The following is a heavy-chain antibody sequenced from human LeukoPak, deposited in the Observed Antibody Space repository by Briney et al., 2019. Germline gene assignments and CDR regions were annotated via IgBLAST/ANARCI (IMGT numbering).Heavy chain of an antibody. CDR1: GYTFTNYD. V-gene: IGHV1-8*03. CDR3: AKEDDWNAFDI. J-gene: IGHJ3*02. CDR2: MNPNSGNT. Sequence: ASVKVSCKASGYTFTNYDIHWVRQATGQGLEWMGWMNPNSGNTHYTQKFQGRVTLTRNTSISRAYMELSTLRSEDTALYYCAKEDDWNAFDIWGQGTMVTVSS. D-gene: IGHD1-1*01.